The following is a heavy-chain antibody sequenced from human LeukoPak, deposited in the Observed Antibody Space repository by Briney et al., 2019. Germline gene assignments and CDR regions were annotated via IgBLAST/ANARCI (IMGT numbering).Heavy chain of an antibody. J-gene: IGHJ3*02. Sequence: SETLSLTCTVSGGSISSGGYYWSWIRQPPGKGLEWIGYIYHSGSTYYNPSLKSRVTISVDRSKNQFSLKLSSVTAADTAVYYCARDCSSSSPGHAFDIWGQGTMVTVSS. CDR3: ARDCSSSSPGHAFDI. CDR1: GGSISSGGYY. D-gene: IGHD6-6*01. CDR2: IYHSGST. V-gene: IGHV4-30-2*01.